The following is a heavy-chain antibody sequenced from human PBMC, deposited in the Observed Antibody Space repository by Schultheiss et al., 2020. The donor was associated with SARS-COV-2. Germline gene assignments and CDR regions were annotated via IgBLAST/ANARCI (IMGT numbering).Heavy chain of an antibody. D-gene: IGHD3-10*01. Sequence: GGSLRLSCAASGFTFSSYAMTWVRQAPGKGLEWVSPITGSATSTYYADSVKGRFTISRDNSKNTVYLQMTSLRAEDTAVYYCVRDGQQGFDFDYWGQGTLVTVSS. CDR2: ITGSATST. CDR1: GFTFSSYA. V-gene: IGHV3-23*01. J-gene: IGHJ4*02. CDR3: VRDGQQGFDFDY.